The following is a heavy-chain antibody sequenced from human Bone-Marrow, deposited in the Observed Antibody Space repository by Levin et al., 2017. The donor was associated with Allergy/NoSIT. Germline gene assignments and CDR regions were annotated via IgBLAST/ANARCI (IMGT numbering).Heavy chain of an antibody. J-gene: IGHJ4*02. V-gene: IGHV4-61*01. D-gene: IGHD4-23*01. CDR2: IYHSGST. Sequence: SQTLSLTCTVSGGSVSSGSYYWSWIRQPPGKGLEWIAYIYHSGSTKYNPSLKSRVTISLYTSRNQFSLRLTSLTAADTAVYYCARGSYFGGLSFDCWGKGTLVTVSS. CDR1: GGSVSSGSYY. CDR3: ARGSYFGGLSFDC.